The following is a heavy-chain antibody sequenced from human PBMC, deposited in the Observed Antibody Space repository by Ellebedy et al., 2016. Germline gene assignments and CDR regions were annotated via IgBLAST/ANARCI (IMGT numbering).Heavy chain of an antibody. CDR3: ARDGYFHDGFDY. J-gene: IGHJ4*02. Sequence: GGSLRLSCAASGFTFTTYWMHWARQAPGKGPVWISRIDSDGNTMYADSVQGRFTISRDNAKNTLYLQMNSLRVEDTAVYYCARDGYFHDGFDYWGQGTPVTVSS. D-gene: IGHD2-15*01. CDR2: IDSDGNT. CDR1: GFTFTTYW. V-gene: IGHV3-74*03.